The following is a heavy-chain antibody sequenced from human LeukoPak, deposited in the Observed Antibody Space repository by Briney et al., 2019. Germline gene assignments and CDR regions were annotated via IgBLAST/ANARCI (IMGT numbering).Heavy chain of an antibody. CDR2: INSGGKT. D-gene: IGHD4/OR15-4a*01. Sequence: GESLRLSCAASGFTVNSDYMTWVRQAPGRGLEWVSAINSGGKTYYADSVKGRFTISRDNPKNTLYLQMSSLGPEDTAVYYCARDPVLPNGSDVSGQGTTVTVSS. V-gene: IGHV3-66*02. CDR3: ARDPVLPNGSDV. J-gene: IGHJ6*02. CDR1: GFTVNSDY.